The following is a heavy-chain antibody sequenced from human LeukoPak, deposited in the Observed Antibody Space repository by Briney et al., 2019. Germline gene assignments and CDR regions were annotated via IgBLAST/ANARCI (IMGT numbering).Heavy chain of an antibody. D-gene: IGHD6-13*01. J-gene: IGHJ4*02. V-gene: IGHV4-39*01. CDR2: IYYSGST. CDR1: GGSISSSSYY. Sequence: SETLSLTCTVSGGSISSSSYYWGWIRQPPGKGLEWIGSIYYSGSTYYNPSLKSRVTISVDTSKNQSSLKLSSVTAADTAVYYCARQRYSLIAAAANDFDYWGQGTLVTVSS. CDR3: ARQRYSLIAAAANDFDY.